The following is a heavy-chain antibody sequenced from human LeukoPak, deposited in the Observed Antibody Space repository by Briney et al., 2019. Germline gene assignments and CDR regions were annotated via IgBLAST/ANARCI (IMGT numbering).Heavy chain of an antibody. V-gene: IGHV3-48*04. J-gene: IGHJ3*02. D-gene: IGHD3-22*01. CDR3: AREGMIVPTDAFDI. CDR1: GFTFSSYS. CDR2: ISSSGSTI. Sequence: GGSLRLSCAASGFTFSSYSMNWVRQAPGKGLEWVSYISSSGSTIYYADSVKGRFTISRDNAKNSLYLQMNSLRAEDTAVYYCAREGMIVPTDAFDIWGQGTMVTVSS.